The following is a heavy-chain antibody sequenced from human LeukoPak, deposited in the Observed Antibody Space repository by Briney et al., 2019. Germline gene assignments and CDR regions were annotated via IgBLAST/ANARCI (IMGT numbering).Heavy chain of an antibody. CDR3: AREELGSGSYSPAPFDY. V-gene: IGHV1-46*01. D-gene: IGHD3-10*01. J-gene: IGHJ4*02. CDR1: GYTFTSYY. CDR2: INPSGGST. Sequence: ASVKVSCKASGYTFTSYYMHWVRQAPGQGLEGMGIINPSGGSTSYAQKFQGRVTMTRDTSTSTVYMGLSSLRSEDTAVYYCAREELGSGSYSPAPFDYWGQGTLVTVSS.